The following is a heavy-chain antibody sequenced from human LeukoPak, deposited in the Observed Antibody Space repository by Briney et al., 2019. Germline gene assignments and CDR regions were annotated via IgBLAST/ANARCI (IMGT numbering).Heavy chain of an antibody. CDR2: ISVSGGNT. CDR1: GFTFSNAW. J-gene: IGHJ4*02. V-gene: IGHV3-23*01. Sequence: GGSLRLSCAASGFTFSNAWMSWVRQAPGKGLEWVSGISVSGGNTFYADSVKGWFTISRDNSKNTLYLQMNSLRTEDTAVYYCAKAEGYDILTGLDYWGQGTLVTVSS. D-gene: IGHD3-9*01. CDR3: AKAEGYDILTGLDY.